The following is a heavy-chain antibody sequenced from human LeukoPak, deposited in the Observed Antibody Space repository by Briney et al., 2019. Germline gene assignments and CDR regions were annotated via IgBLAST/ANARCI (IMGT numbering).Heavy chain of an antibody. J-gene: IGHJ4*02. CDR1: GFTFSDYY. CDR3: ARDGMVGATTFDY. D-gene: IGHD1-26*01. Sequence: GGSLRLSCAASGFTFSDYYMSWIRQAPGKGLEWVSYISSSGSTLYYADSVKGRFTISRDNAKNSLYLQMNSLRAEDTAVYYCARDGMVGATTFDYWGQGTLVTVSS. V-gene: IGHV3-11*04. CDR2: ISSSGSTL.